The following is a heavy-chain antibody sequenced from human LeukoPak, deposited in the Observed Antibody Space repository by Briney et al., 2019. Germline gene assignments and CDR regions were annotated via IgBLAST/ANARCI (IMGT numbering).Heavy chain of an antibody. D-gene: IGHD6-19*01. CDR1: GFTFSGYS. Sequence: GGSLRLSCALSGFTFSGYSMNWVRQAPGKGLEWVAYITSSSGTIYYADSVKGRFTISRDNAKNSLYLQMNNLTDEDTAVYYCARVRSGWYFDCWGQGTLVTVSS. V-gene: IGHV3-48*02. CDR3: ARVRSGWYFDC. J-gene: IGHJ4*02. CDR2: ITSSSGTI.